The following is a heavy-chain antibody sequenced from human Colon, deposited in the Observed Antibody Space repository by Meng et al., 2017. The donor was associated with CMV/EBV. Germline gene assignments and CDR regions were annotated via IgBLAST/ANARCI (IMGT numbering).Heavy chain of an antibody. CDR3: ARANRVAIFGVVKGMDV. CDR1: GFTFSKYS. D-gene: IGHD3-3*01. J-gene: IGHJ6*02. V-gene: IGHV3-21*01. CDR2: ISSSSSYI. Sequence: GGSLRLSCAASGFTFSKYSINWVRQAPGKGLEWVSSISSSSSYIYYADSVKGRFTISRDNAKNSLYLQMTSLRAEDTAVYYCARANRVAIFGVVKGMDVWGQGTTVTVSS.